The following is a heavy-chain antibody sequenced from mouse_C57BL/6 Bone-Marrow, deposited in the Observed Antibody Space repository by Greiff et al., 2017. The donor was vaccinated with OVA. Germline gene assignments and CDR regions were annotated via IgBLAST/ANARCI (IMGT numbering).Heavy chain of an antibody. D-gene: IGHD1-1*01. J-gene: IGHJ3*01. V-gene: IGHV2-9-1*01. CDR2: IWTGGGT. Sequence: VHLVESGPGLVAPSQSLSITCTVSGFSLTSYAISWVRQPPGKGLEWLGVIWTGGGTNYNSALKSRLSISKDNSKSQVFLKMNSLQTDDTAMYYCASSSYGSTWFAYWGPGTLVTVSA. CDR3: ASSSYGSTWFAY. CDR1: GFSLTSYA.